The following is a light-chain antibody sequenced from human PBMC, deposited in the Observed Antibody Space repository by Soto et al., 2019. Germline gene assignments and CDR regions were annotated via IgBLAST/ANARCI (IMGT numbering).Light chain of an antibody. CDR3: SSFTTSSTLV. CDR1: SSDAGSFDS. CDR2: DVS. V-gene: IGLV2-14*01. Sequence: QSVLTQPASVSGSPGQPITISCTGTSSDAGSFDSVAWYQHNPGKAPKLMIYDVSNRPSGVSSRFSGSKSGNTASLSISGLQTEDEANYYCSSFTTSSTLVFGTGTKVTVL. J-gene: IGLJ1*01.